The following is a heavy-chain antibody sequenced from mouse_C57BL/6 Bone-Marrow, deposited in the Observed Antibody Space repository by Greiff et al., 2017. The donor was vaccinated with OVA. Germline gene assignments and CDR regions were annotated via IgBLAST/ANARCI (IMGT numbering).Heavy chain of an antibody. J-gene: IGHJ4*01. CDR1: GFTFSDYG. CDR2: ISSGSSTI. Sequence: EVKLMESGGGLVKPGGSLKLSCAASGFTFSDYGMHWVRQAPEKGLEWVAYISSGSSTIYYAATVKGRFTISRDNAKNTLFLQMTSLRSEDTAMYYCARHPSNYNAMDYWGQGTPVTVSS. CDR3: ARHPSNYNAMDY. D-gene: IGHD2-10*02. V-gene: IGHV5-17*01.